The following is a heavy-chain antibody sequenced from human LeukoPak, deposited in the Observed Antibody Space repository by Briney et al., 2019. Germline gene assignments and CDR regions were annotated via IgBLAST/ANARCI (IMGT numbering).Heavy chain of an antibody. V-gene: IGHV3-43D*03. CDR1: GFTFDNYA. D-gene: IGHD3/OR15-3a*01. J-gene: IGHJ4*02. Sequence: GGSLRLSCAASGFTFDNYALHWVRQVPGKGLEWVSLISCYGGSTYYADSVRGRFTISRDNSKNSPFLQMNSLSAEDTALYYCAYRDYDLGLLRPFDFWGQGTLVTVSS. CDR2: ISCYGGST. CDR3: AYRDYDLGLLRPFDF.